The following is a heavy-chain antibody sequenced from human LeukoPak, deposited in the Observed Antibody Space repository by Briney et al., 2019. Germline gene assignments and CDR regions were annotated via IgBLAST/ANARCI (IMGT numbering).Heavy chain of an antibody. CDR3: ARGRFRLGELSSDY. Sequence: PGGSLRLSCAASGFTFSSYSMNWVRQAPGKGLEWVSSISSSSSYIYYADSVKGRFTISRDNAKNSLYLQMNSLRAEDTAVYYCARGRFRLGELSSDYWGQGTLVTVSS. D-gene: IGHD3-16*02. CDR2: ISSSSSYI. CDR1: GFTFSSYS. V-gene: IGHV3-21*01. J-gene: IGHJ4*02.